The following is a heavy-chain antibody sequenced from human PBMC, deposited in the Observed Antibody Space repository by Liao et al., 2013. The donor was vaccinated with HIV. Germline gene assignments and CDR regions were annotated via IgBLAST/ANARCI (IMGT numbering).Heavy chain of an antibody. CDR3: ARVFWSGQGPHDAFDI. CDR1: GGSFSSFY. D-gene: IGHD3-3*01. CDR2: IHTTGST. Sequence: QVQLQQWGAGLVKPSETLSLTCAVYGGSFSSFYWSWIRQPAGKGLEWIGRIHTTGSTNYNPSLKSRVTMSIDTSKKQFSLRVNSVTAADTAVYYCARVFWSGQGPHDAFDIWGQGTKVTVSS. V-gene: IGHV4-59*10. J-gene: IGHJ3*02.